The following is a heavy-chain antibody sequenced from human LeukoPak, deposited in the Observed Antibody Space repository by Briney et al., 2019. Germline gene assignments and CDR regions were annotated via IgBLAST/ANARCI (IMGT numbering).Heavy chain of an antibody. Sequence: SETLSLTCAVYGGSFSGYYWSWIRQPPGKGLGRIGEINHSGSTNYNPSLKSRVTISVDTSKNQFSLKLSSVTAADTAVYYCARGRSVSRYCSSTSCYQFDYWGQGTLVTVSS. CDR2: INHSGST. D-gene: IGHD2-2*01. CDR1: GGSFSGYY. V-gene: IGHV4-34*01. CDR3: ARGRSVSRYCSSTSCYQFDY. J-gene: IGHJ4*02.